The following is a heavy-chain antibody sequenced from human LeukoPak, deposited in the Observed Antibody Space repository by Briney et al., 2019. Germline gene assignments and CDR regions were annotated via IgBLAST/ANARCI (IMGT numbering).Heavy chain of an antibody. Sequence: ASVKVSCKASGYTFTSYYMHWVRQAPGQGLEWMGGIIPIFGTANYAQKFQGRVTITADESTSTAYMELGSLRSEDTAVYYCAREGAHHIAAAGDFDYWGQGTLVTVSS. CDR2: IIPIFGTA. CDR3: AREGAHHIAAAGDFDY. J-gene: IGHJ4*02. D-gene: IGHD6-13*01. CDR1: GYTFTSYY. V-gene: IGHV1-69*13.